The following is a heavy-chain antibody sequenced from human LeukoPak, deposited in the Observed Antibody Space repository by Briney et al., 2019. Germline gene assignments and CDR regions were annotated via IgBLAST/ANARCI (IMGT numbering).Heavy chain of an antibody. CDR2: INPNSGGT. V-gene: IGHV1-2*02. CDR3: ARDPPRDYYGSGSYSSY. D-gene: IGHD3-10*01. CDR1: GYTFNSYG. J-gene: IGHJ4*02. Sequence: ASVKVSCKASGYTFNSYGISWVRQAPGQGLEWMGWINPNSGGTNYAQKFQGRVTMTRDTSISTAYMELSRLRSDDTAVYYCARDPPRDYYGSGSYSSYWGQGTLVTVSS.